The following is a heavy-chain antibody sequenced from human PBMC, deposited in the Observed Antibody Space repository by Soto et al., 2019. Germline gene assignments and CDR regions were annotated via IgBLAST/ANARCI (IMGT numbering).Heavy chain of an antibody. CDR2: IIPIFGTA. D-gene: IGHD3-22*01. J-gene: IGHJ3*02. Sequence: QVQLVQSGAEVQKPGSSVKVSCKASGGTFSSYAISWVRQAPGQGLEWMGGIIPIFGTANYAQKFQGRVTITADKSTSTAYMELSSLRSEDTAVYYCARDGFYYDSSGPDAFDIWGQGTMVTVSS. CDR3: ARDGFYYDSSGPDAFDI. V-gene: IGHV1-69*06. CDR1: GGTFSSYA.